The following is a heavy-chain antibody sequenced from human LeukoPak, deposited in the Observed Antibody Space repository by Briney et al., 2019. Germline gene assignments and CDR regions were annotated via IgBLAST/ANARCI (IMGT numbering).Heavy chain of an antibody. Sequence: SETLSLTCTVSGGSISSYYWSWIRQPPGKGLEWVGYIYYSGSTNYNPSLKSRVTISVDTSKNQFSLKLSSVTAADTAVYYWAIFYGGTFDYWGQGTLVTVSS. J-gene: IGHJ4*02. CDR3: AIFYGGTFDY. CDR2: IYYSGST. CDR1: GGSISSYY. D-gene: IGHD4-23*01. V-gene: IGHV4-59*01.